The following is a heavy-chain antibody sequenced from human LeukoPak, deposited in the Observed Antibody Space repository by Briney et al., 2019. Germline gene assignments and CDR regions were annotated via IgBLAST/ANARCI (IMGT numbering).Heavy chain of an antibody. J-gene: IGHJ4*02. V-gene: IGHV3-23*01. CDR3: AIDPNWGTHS. CDR2: IGNNGGGI. Sequence: GGSLRLSCAASGFTFSTCTMYWVRHPPGKRLEWVSIIGNNGGGIHYADPVKGRFTISRDNFKNALYLQMNSLRVEDTAVYYCAIDPNWGTHSWGQGVLVTVSS. CDR1: GFTFSTCT. D-gene: IGHD7-27*01.